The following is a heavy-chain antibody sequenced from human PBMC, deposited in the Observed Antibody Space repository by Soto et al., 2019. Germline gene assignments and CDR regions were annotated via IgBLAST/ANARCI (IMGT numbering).Heavy chain of an antibody. CDR1: GFTFSSYW. CDR2: IKQDGSEK. CDR3: AREPSIAVAGKPFDC. J-gene: IGHJ4*02. D-gene: IGHD6-19*01. V-gene: IGHV3-7*01. Sequence: WGSLSLSCAASGFTFSSYWMSWVRQAPGKGLEWVANIKQDGSEKYYVDSVKGRFTISRDNAKNSLYLQMNSLSAEDTAVYYCAREPSIAVAGKPFDCSGQGTLVTVSS.